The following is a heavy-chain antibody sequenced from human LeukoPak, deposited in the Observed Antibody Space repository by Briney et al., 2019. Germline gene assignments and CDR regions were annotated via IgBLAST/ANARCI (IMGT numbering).Heavy chain of an antibody. Sequence: GGSLRLSCAASEFTFKSYNMNWVRQAPGKGLEWVSSISSSSTYIYYADSVKGRFTIPRDNAKNSLYLQMNSLRAEDTAVYYCTRGHYYGMDVWGKGTTVTVST. CDR1: EFTFKSYN. CDR3: TRGHYYGMDV. CDR2: ISSSSTYI. V-gene: IGHV3-21*01. J-gene: IGHJ6*04.